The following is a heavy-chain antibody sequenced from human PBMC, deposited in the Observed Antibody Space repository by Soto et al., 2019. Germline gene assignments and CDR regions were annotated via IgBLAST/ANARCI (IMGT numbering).Heavy chain of an antibody. CDR2: IYYSGST. D-gene: IGHD3-22*01. Sequence: SATMTLTCTVSGGYVSSGSYYWSWIWQTPVKGLDLFGYIYYSGSTNYNPSLKSRVTISVDTSKNQFSLKLSSVTAADTAVYYCARVGDSSGYYYYYYYGMDVWGQGTTVT. CDR1: GGYVSSGSYY. CDR3: ARVGDSSGYYYYYYYGMDV. J-gene: IGHJ6*02. V-gene: IGHV4-61*01.